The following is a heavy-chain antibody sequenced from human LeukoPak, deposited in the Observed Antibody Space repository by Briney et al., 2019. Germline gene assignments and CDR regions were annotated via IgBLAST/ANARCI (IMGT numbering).Heavy chain of an antibody. V-gene: IGHV7-4-1*02. CDR2: INTNTGNP. CDR1: GYTFTFYS. J-gene: IGHJ4*02. CDR3: ARANIAVTGAFDY. D-gene: IGHD6-19*01. Sequence: GASVKVSCKASGYTFTFYSMNWVRQAPGQGLEWVGWINTNTGNPTYGQGFTGRFVFSLDTSVSTAYLQISSLKAEDTAVHYCARANIAVTGAFDYWGQGTLVTVSP.